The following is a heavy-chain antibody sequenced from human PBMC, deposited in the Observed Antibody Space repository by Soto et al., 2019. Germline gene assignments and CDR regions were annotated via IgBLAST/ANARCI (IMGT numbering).Heavy chain of an antibody. D-gene: IGHD4-17*01. J-gene: IGHJ4*02. V-gene: IGHV1-69*01. CDR3: ASSEHDYGDYVDY. Sequence: QVQLVQSGAEVKKPGSSVKVSCKASGGTFSSYAISWVRQAPGQGLEWMGGIIPIFGTANYGQKFQGRVTITADESTSTAYMALSSLRSEDTAVYYWASSEHDYGDYVDYWGQGTLVTVSS. CDR1: GGTFSSYA. CDR2: IIPIFGTA.